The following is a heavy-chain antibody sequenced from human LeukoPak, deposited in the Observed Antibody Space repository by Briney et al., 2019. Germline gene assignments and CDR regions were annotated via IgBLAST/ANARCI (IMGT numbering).Heavy chain of an antibody. D-gene: IGHD3-22*01. CDR2: INPSGGSA. J-gene: IGHJ3*02. CDR1: GYTFTSYY. CDR3: ARDSTSGYYYGDAFDI. V-gene: IGHV1-46*01. Sequence: ASVKVSCKASGYTFTSYYMHWVRQAPGQGLEWMGIINPSGGSASYAQKFQGRVTMTRDMSTSTVYMELSSLRSEDTAVYYCARDSTSGYYYGDAFDIWGQGTMVTVSS.